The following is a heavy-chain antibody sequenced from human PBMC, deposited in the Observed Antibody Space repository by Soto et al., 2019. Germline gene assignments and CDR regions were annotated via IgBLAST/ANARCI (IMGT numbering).Heavy chain of an antibody. CDR1: GLTFSSYG. J-gene: IGHJ4*02. Sequence: GGPLRLSCAASGLTFSSYGMHCVRQAPGKGLEWVAVISYDGSNKYYADSVKGRFTISRDNSKNTLYLQMNSLRAEDTAVYYCAKELKYYYDSSGYYLDYWGQGTLVTVSS. V-gene: IGHV3-30*18. CDR2: ISYDGSNK. CDR3: AKELKYYYDSSGYYLDY. D-gene: IGHD3-22*01.